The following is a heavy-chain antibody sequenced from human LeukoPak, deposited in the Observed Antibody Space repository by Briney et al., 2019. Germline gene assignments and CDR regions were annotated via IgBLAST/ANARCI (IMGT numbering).Heavy chain of an antibody. D-gene: IGHD1-26*01. Sequence: ASVKVSCKASGYRFINYGISWVRQAPGQGFEWMGWISPYNDNTNYAQKFQGRVTMTADTSTNTAYLDLRGLISDDTAVYYCARDRSGSDWSAFDIWGQGTMVTVSS. CDR1: GYRFINYG. CDR2: ISPYNDNT. J-gene: IGHJ3*02. CDR3: ARDRSGSDWSAFDI. V-gene: IGHV1-18*01.